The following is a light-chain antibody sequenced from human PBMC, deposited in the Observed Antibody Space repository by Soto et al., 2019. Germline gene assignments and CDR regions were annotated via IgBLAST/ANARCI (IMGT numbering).Light chain of an antibody. CDR2: DVS. CDR3: QQYDDLPIT. Sequence: DIQMTQSPSSLSVSVGDRVTITCQASHDITNFLNWYQQKPGKAPKLLIYDVSKLETGVPSRFSGSGSGTDFTLTISRLQPEDIATYFCQQYDDLPITFGQGTRLDVK. V-gene: IGKV1-33*01. J-gene: IGKJ5*01. CDR1: HDITNF.